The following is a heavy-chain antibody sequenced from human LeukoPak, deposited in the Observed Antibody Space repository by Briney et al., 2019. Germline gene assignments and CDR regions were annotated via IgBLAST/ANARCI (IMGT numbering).Heavy chain of an antibody. CDR3: AKDWGTTGTTGWLFDY. V-gene: IGHV3-33*06. Sequence: GGSLRLSCAASGFTFSRCGMHWIRQAPGKGLEWVTIIWYDGSEKYYADSVKGRFTISRDNSKNTLYLQMNSLRDEDTAVYYCAKDWGTTGTTGWLFDYRGQGTLVTVSS. CDR1: GFTFSRCG. CDR2: IWYDGSEK. D-gene: IGHD1-1*01. J-gene: IGHJ4*02.